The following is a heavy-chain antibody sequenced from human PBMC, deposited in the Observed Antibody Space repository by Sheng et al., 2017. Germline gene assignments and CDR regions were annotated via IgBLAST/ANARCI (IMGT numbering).Heavy chain of an antibody. D-gene: IGHD2-2*01. CDR2: ISGSGGST. CDR3: AKGDCSSTSCYYYYYYYMDV. V-gene: IGHV3-23*01. Sequence: EVQLLESGGGLVQPGGSLRLSCAASGFTFSSYAMSWVRQAPGKGLEWVSAISGSGGSTYYADSVKGRFTISRDNSKNTLYLQMNSLRAEDTAVYYCAKGDCSSTSCYYYYYYYMDVWGKGTTVTVSS. CDR1: GFTFSSYA. J-gene: IGHJ6*03.